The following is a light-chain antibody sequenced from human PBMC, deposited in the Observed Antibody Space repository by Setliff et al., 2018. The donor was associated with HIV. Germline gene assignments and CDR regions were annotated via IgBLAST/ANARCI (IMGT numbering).Light chain of an antibody. CDR3: CSYAGSSTCV. V-gene: IGLV2-23*02. CDR2: EVS. Sequence: LAQPASVSGSPGQSITISCTGTSSDVGSYNLVSWYQQHPGKAPKLMIYEVSKRPSGVSNRFSGSKSGNTASLTISGLQAEDEADYYCCSYAGSSTCVFGTGSKVTVL. CDR1: SSDVGSYNL. J-gene: IGLJ1*01.